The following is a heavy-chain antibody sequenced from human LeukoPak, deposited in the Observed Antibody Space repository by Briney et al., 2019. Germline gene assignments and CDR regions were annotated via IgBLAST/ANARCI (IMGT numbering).Heavy chain of an antibody. CDR2: IYYSGST. Sequence: SETLSLTCTVSGGSISTYYWTWIRQPPGKGLEWIGYIYYSGSTNYNPSLKSRVTISLDTSKNQFSLNLSSVTAADTAVYFCARGDSGWSADFDYWGRGTLVTVSS. V-gene: IGHV4-59*01. CDR1: GGSISTYY. CDR3: ARGDSGWSADFDY. J-gene: IGHJ4*02. D-gene: IGHD6-19*01.